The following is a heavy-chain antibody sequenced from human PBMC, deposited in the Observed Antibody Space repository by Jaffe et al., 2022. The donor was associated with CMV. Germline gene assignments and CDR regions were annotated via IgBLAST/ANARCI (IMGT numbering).Heavy chain of an antibody. V-gene: IGHV3-9*01. CDR1: GFTFDDYA. J-gene: IGHJ6*02. Sequence: EVQLVESGGGLVQPGRSLRLSCAASGFTFDDYAMHWVRQAPGKGLEWVSGISWNSGSIGYADSVKGRFTISRDNAKNSLYLQMNSLRAEDTALYYCAKEGFCGGDCYSYYYGMDVWGQGTTVTVSS. CDR2: ISWNSGSI. D-gene: IGHD2-21*02. CDR3: AKEGFCGGDCYSYYYGMDV.